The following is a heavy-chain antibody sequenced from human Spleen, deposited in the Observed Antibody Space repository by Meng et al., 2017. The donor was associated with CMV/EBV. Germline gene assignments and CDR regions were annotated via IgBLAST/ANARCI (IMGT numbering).Heavy chain of an antibody. D-gene: IGHD2-2*01. CDR3: ARDRCSSTSCYGNWFDP. CDR2: IYYSGST. J-gene: IGHJ5*02. Sequence: GSLRLSCTVSGGSISSYYWSWIRQPPGKGLEWIGYIYYSGSTNYNPSLKSRVTISVDTSKNQFSLKLSSVTAADTAVYYCARDRCSSTSCYGNWFDPWGQGTLVTVSS. CDR1: GGSISSYY. V-gene: IGHV4-59*01.